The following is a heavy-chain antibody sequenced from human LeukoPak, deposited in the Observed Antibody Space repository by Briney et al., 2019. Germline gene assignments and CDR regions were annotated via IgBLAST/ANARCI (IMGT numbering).Heavy chain of an antibody. J-gene: IGHJ4*02. CDR3: ARGEYSSSSLES. V-gene: IGHV4-61*02. CDR2: IYTSGST. CDR1: GGSISSGSYY. Sequence: PSETLSLTCTVSGGSISSGSYYWSWIRQPAGKGLEWIGRIYTSGSTNYNPSLKSRVTISVDTSKNQFSLKLSSVTAADTAVYYCARGEYSSSSLESWGQGTLVTVSS. D-gene: IGHD6-13*01.